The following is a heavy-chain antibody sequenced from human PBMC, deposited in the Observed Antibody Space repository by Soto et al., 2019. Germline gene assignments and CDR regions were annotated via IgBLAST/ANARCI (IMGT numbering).Heavy chain of an antibody. CDR3: ARDRKSGDFYYYYGMDV. CDR2: ISSSSSYI. J-gene: IGHJ6*02. D-gene: IGHD3-3*01. Sequence: GGSLRLSCAASGFTFSSYSMNWVRQAPGKGLEWVSSISSSSSYIHYADSVKGRFTISRDNAKNSLYLQMNSLRAEDTAVYYCARDRKSGDFYYYYGMDVWGQGTTVTVSS. V-gene: IGHV3-21*01. CDR1: GFTFSSYS.